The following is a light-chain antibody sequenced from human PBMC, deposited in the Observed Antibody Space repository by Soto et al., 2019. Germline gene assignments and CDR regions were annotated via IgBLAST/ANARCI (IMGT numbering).Light chain of an antibody. CDR2: GAS. CDR3: QQYGNVPRT. CDR1: QSINRSY. Sequence: EIVLTQSPGTLSLSPGERAALSCRASQSINRSYLAWYRHKPGRPPRLLIYGASTRATGIPDRFSGSGSGTDFTLTISRLEPEDFAVYYCQQYGNVPRTFGQGTKVEIK. J-gene: IGKJ1*01. V-gene: IGKV3-20*01.